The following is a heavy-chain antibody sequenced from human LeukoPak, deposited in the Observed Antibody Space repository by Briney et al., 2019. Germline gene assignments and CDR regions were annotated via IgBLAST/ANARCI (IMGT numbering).Heavy chain of an antibody. CDR3: ARVPWSEQQLVFGSFYMDV. J-gene: IGHJ6*03. V-gene: IGHV1-2*02. D-gene: IGHD6-13*01. Sequence: ASVKVSCKASGYTFTGYYMHWVRQAPGQGLEWMGWINPNSGGTNYAQKFQGRVTVTRDTSISTAYMELSRLRSDDTAVYYCARVPWSEQQLVFGSFYMDVWGKGTTVTVSS. CDR2: INPNSGGT. CDR1: GYTFTGYY.